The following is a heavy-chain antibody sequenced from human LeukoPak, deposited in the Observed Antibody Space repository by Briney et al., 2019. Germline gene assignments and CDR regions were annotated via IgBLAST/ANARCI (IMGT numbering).Heavy chain of an antibody. Sequence: GGSLRLSCAASGFTFSSYAMHWVRQAPGKGLEWVAVISYDGSNKYYADSVKGRFTISRDNSKNAFLQMNSLRAEDTAVYYCARSSYSSSSSVWGQGTMVTVSS. V-gene: IGHV3-30-3*01. D-gene: IGHD6-6*01. CDR3: ARSSYSSSSSV. CDR1: GFTFSSYA. CDR2: ISYDGSNK. J-gene: IGHJ3*01.